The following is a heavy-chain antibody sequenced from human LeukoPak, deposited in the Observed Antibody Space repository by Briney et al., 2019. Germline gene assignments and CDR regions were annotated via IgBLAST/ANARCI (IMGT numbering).Heavy chain of an antibody. D-gene: IGHD6-6*01. CDR2: INHSGST. CDR1: GGSFSGYY. J-gene: IGHJ3*02. Sequence: PSETLSLTCAVYGGSFSGYYWSWIRQPPGKGLEWIGEINHSGSTNYNPSLKSRVTISVDTSKNQFSLKLSSVTAADTAVYYCAREYSSSHDAFDIWGQGTMVTVSS. CDR3: AREYSSSHDAFDI. V-gene: IGHV4-34*01.